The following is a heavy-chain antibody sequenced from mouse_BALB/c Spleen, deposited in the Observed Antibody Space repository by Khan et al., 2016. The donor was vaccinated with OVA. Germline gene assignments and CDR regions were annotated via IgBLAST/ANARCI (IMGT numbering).Heavy chain of an antibody. CDR3: TRHGYVAWFTY. Sequence: EVQLQESGPELMKPGASVKISCKASGYSFTSYYIHWVMQSHGKSLEWIGYIDPFSGDTTYNQKFKGKATLTVDKSSSTAYIHLSSLTSEDSAVYYCTRHGYVAWFTYWGQGTLVTVSA. V-gene: IGHV1S135*01. J-gene: IGHJ3*01. CDR2: IDPFSGDT. CDR1: GYSFTSYY. D-gene: IGHD2-2*01.